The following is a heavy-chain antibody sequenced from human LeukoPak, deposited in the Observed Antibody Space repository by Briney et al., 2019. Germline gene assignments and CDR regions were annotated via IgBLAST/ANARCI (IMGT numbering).Heavy chain of an antibody. D-gene: IGHD3-22*01. CDR3: ARITMIVVVIPPELRFDP. J-gene: IGHJ5*02. CDR1: GYSISSGYY. CDR2: IYHSGST. Sequence: PSETLSLTCTVSGYSISSGYYWGWIRQPPGKGLEWIGSIYHSGSTYYSPSLKSRVTISVDTSKNQFSLKLSSVTAADTAVYYCARITMIVVVIPPELRFDPWGQGTLVTASS. V-gene: IGHV4-38-2*02.